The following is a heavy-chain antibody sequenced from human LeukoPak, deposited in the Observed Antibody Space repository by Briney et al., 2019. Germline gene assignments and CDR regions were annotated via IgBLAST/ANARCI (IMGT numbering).Heavy chain of an antibody. V-gene: IGHV1-2*06. CDR2: INPNSGGT. Sequence: ASVKVSCKASGYTFTGYYMHWVRQAPGQGLEWMGRINPNSGGTNYAQKFRGRVTMTRDTSISTAYMELSRLRSDDTAVYYCARSITMVRGVIMGYWGQGTLVTVSS. CDR3: ARSITMVRGVIMGY. J-gene: IGHJ4*02. D-gene: IGHD3-10*01. CDR1: GYTFTGYY.